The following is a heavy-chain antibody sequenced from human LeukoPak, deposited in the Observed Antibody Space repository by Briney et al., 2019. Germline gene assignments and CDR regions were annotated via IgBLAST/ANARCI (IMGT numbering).Heavy chain of an antibody. CDR1: GFTFSDTW. CDR3: TADTFESSRCSHDY. J-gene: IGHJ4*02. Sequence: GGSLRLSCVTSGFTFSDTWMSWVRQAPGKGLEWVGRIKRKVDDETKNYAAPVRGRFTISRDDSKNTVYLKMDSLRTEDTAVYYCTADTFESSRCSHDYWGQGTLVTVSS. CDR2: IKRKVDDETK. V-gene: IGHV3-15*01. D-gene: IGHD3-22*01.